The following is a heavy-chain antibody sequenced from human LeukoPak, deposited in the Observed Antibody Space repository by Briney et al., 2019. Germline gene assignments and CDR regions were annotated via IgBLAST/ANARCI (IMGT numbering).Heavy chain of an antibody. Sequence: GGSLRVSCAASGFTFSNYAMSWVRQAPGKGLEWVSGINGNGGSTYNADSVKGRFTISRDNSKNTLYLQMNSLRAEDTAVYYCAKGGLVHPLHIWGQGTMVTVSS. CDR3: AKGGLVHPLHI. J-gene: IGHJ3*02. V-gene: IGHV3-23*01. CDR2: INGNGGST. D-gene: IGHD3/OR15-3a*01. CDR1: GFTFSNYA.